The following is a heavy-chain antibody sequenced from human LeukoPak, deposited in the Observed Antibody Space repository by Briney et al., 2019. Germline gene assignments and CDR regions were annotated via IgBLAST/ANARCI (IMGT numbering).Heavy chain of an antibody. CDR2: ISAYNGNT. CDR1: GYTFASYG. Sequence: ASVKVSCKASGYTFASYGISWVRQAPGQGLEWMGWISAYNGNTNYAQKLQGRVTMTTDTSTSTAYMELRSLRSDDTAVYYCAREVIVVVPAADLIMINYFDYWGQGTLVTVSS. V-gene: IGHV1-18*01. J-gene: IGHJ4*02. D-gene: IGHD2-2*01. CDR3: AREVIVVVPAADLIMINYFDY.